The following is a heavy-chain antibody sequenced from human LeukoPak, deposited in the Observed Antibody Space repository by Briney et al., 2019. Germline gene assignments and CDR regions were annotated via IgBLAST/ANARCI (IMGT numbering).Heavy chain of an antibody. Sequence: PSETLSLTCTVSGGSISSGGYYWSWIRQHPGKGLEWIGYIYYSGSTNYNPSLKSRVTISVDTSKNQFSLKLSSVTAADTAVYYCARESIAVAGSYFDYWGQGTLVTVSS. D-gene: IGHD6-19*01. V-gene: IGHV4-61*08. CDR2: IYYSGST. J-gene: IGHJ4*02. CDR1: GGSISSGGYY. CDR3: ARESIAVAGSYFDY.